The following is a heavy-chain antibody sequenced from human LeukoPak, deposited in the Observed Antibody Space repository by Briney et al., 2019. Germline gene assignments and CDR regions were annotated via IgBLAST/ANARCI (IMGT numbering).Heavy chain of an antibody. CDR1: GFPFIEYS. V-gene: IGHV3-48*01. Sequence: PGGSLKLSCTASGFPFIEYSMNWVRQAPGKGLEWISYIGIDSGNTKYADSVRGRFTISADKAKNSLYQQMNSLRVEDTAVYYCARDHNYAFDNWGQGTLVSVAS. J-gene: IGHJ4*02. CDR3: ARDHNYAFDN. D-gene: IGHD1-1*01. CDR2: IGIDSGNT.